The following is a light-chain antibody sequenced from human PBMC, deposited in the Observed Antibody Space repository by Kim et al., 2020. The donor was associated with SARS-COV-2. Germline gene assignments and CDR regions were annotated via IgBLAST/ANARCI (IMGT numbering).Light chain of an antibody. J-gene: IGLJ2*01. V-gene: IGLV2-14*03. CDR1: SSYVGAYDY. Sequence: GQSITISCTRTSSYVGAYDYVSWYQQYPGEAPKLIIYRFSSRPSGVSDRFSGSNSGSTASLTISGLQVEDEADYYCLPYTGRHTLLFGGGTQLTVL. CDR2: RFS. CDR3: LPYTGRHTLL.